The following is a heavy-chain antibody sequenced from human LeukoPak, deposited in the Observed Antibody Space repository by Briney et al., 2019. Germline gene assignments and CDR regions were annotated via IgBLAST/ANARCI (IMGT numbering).Heavy chain of an antibody. CDR1: GYTFTSYG. D-gene: IGHD1-26*01. Sequence: ASVKVSCTASGYTFTSYGISWVRQAPGQGLEWMGWISAYNGNTNYAQKLQGRVTMTTDTSTSTAYMELRSLRSDDTAVYYCARDPYRGSYSPEYFQHWGQGTLVTVSS. J-gene: IGHJ1*01. CDR3: ARDPYRGSYSPEYFQH. CDR2: ISAYNGNT. V-gene: IGHV1-18*01.